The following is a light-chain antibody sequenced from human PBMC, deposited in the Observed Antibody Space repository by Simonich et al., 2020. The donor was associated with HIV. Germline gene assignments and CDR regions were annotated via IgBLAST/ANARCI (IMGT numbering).Light chain of an antibody. CDR2: WAS. CDR3: QQYYSSPWT. V-gene: IGKV4-1*01. J-gene: IGKJ1*01. Sequence: DIVMTQSPDSLAVSLGERATINCKSSQSVLYSSNNKNYLAGYQKKPGQPPKLLIYWASIRESGVPDRISGSGSGTDFTLTISSLQAEDVAVYYCQQYYSSPWTFGQGTKVEIK. CDR1: QSVLYSSNNKNY.